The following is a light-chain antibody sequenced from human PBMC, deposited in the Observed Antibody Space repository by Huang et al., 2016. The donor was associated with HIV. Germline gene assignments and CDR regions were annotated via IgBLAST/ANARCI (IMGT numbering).Light chain of an antibody. CDR3: QQFYSTPIT. V-gene: IGKV4-1*01. CDR2: WAS. Sequence: DIVMTQSPDSLAVSLGERTTINCKSSQSVLYSSNNKNYLAWYQQKPGQPPKLLIYWASTRGSGVPDRFIGSGSGTDFSLTISSLQAEDVAVYYCQQFYSTPITFGQGTRLEIK. CDR1: QSVLYSSNNKNY. J-gene: IGKJ5*01.